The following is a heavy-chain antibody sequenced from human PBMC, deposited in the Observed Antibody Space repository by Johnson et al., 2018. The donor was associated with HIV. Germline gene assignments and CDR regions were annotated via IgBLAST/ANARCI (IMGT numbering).Heavy chain of an antibody. Sequence: VQLVESGGGVVQPGWSLRLSCAVSGFTFSGYGMHWVRQTPGKGLEWVAFIRHDGNNKYYVDSVKGRFTISRDNAKNSLYLQMNSVRAEDTAVYYCARCGYSNYWDVVDIWGKGQWSSSLQ. J-gene: IGHJ3*02. CDR1: GFTFSGYG. CDR2: IRHDGNNK. V-gene: IGHV3-33*01. CDR3: ARCGYSNYWDVVDI. D-gene: IGHD1-26*01.